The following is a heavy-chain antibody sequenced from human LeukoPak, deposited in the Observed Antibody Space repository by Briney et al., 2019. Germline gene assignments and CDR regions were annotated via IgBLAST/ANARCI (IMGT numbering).Heavy chain of an antibody. CDR2: TYYRSKWYK. V-gene: IGHV6-1*01. CDR3: ARGGPWDLPVGKFDY. J-gene: IGHJ4*02. Sequence: PSQTLSLTCDISGDSVSSNSAAWNWIRQSPSRGLEWLGRTYYRSKWYKDYAGSVNSRITINSDTSKNQFSLQLNSVTPEDTAVYYCARGGPWDLPVGKFDYWGQGTLVTVSS. CDR1: GDSVSSNSAA. D-gene: IGHD1-26*01.